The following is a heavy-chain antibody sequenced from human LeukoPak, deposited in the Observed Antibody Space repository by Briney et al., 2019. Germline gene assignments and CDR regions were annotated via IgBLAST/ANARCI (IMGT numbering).Heavy chain of an antibody. J-gene: IGHJ4*02. D-gene: IGHD6-13*01. CDR3: ARGVAAAGTGFDY. CDR2: IYYSGST. V-gene: IGHV4-59*01. Sequence: SETLSLTCTVSGGSISSYYWSWIRQPPGKGLEWIGYIYYSGSTNYNPSLKSRVTISVDTSKNQFSPKLSSVTAADTAVYYCARGVAAAGTGFDYWGQGTLVTVSS. CDR1: GGSISSYY.